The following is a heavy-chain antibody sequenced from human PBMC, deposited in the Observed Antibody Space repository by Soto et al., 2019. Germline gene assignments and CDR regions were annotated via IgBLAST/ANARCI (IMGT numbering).Heavy chain of an antibody. V-gene: IGHV1-3*01. CDR3: ARGGSLYWYIDL. D-gene: IGHD1-26*01. Sequence: QVQLVQSGAEVKKPGASVKVSCKASGYTFTSYAMHWVRQAPGQRLEWMGWINAGSGNTKYSQKYQGRVTITRDTSASTAYMELSSLRSEDTAVYYCARGGSLYWYIDLWGRGTLVTVSS. J-gene: IGHJ2*01. CDR1: GYTFTSYA. CDR2: INAGSGNT.